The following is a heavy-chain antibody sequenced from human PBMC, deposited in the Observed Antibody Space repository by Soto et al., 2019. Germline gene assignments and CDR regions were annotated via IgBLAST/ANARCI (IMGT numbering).Heavy chain of an antibody. CDR1: GYTFTSYG. CDR3: ARLLAGYGDSGGWFDP. V-gene: IGHV1-18*01. D-gene: IGHD4-17*01. J-gene: IGHJ5*02. Sequence: ASVKVSCKASGYTFTSYGISWVRQAPGQGLEWMGWISAYNGNTNYAQKLQGRVTMTTDTSTSTAYMELRSLRSDDTAVYYCARLLAGYGDSGGWFDPWGQGTLVTVSS. CDR2: ISAYNGNT.